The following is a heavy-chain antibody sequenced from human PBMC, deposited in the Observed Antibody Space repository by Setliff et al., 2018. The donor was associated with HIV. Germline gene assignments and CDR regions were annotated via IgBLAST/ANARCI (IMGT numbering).Heavy chain of an antibody. CDR3: ATWTRAETSENFQH. V-gene: IGHV5-51*01. J-gene: IGHJ1*01. Sequence: GESLKISCKGSGYSFNNYWIGWVRQMSGKGLEWMGIIYPGDSDTTYSPSFQGQVNISADKSITTAYVQWSSLKASDTAMYYCATWTRAETSENFQHWGQGTLVTVSS. CDR2: IYPGDSDT. CDR1: GYSFNNYW. D-gene: IGHD4-17*01.